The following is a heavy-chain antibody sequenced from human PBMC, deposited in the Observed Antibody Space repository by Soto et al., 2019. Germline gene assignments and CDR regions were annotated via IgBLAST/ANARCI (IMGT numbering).Heavy chain of an antibody. V-gene: IGHV3-30*04. CDR3: ARGDGLGELSSTLDY. Sequence: QVQLVESGGGVVQPGRSLRLSCAASGFTFNSYAMQWVRQAPGKGLEWVAVISYDGNNKYYADSVKGRFIISRDNSKNTLYLQMSSRKPEDTAVYYCARGDGLGELSSTLDYWGQGTLVTVSS. D-gene: IGHD3-16*02. J-gene: IGHJ4*02. CDR1: GFTFNSYA. CDR2: ISYDGNNK.